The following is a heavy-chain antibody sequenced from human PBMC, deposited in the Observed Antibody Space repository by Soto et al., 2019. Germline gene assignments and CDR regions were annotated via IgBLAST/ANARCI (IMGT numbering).Heavy chain of an antibody. CDR1: GYTFTGYY. CDR3: ASLRYYDSSGYYDWFDP. V-gene: IGHV1-2*02. CDR2: INPNSGGT. J-gene: IGHJ5*02. Sequence: QVQLVQSGAEVKKPGASVKVSCKASGYTFTGYYMHWVRQAPGQGLEWMGWINPNSGGTNYAQKFQGRVTMTRDTSSSTAYMELSRLRSDDTAVYYCASLRYYDSSGYYDWFDPWGQGTLVTVSS. D-gene: IGHD3-22*01.